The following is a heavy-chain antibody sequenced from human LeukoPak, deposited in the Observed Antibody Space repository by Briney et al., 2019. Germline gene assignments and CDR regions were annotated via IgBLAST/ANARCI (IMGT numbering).Heavy chain of an antibody. CDR3: ARLGLTVTFTGMDV. V-gene: IGHV4-30-4*01. J-gene: IGHJ6*02. D-gene: IGHD4-17*01. CDR2: IYYSGST. CDR1: GGSISSGDYY. Sequence: SETLSLTCTVSGGSISSGDYYWSWIRQPPGKGLEWIGYIYYSGSTYYNPSLKSRVTISVDTSKNQFSLKLSSVTAADTAVYYCARLGLTVTFTGMDVRGQGTTVTVSS.